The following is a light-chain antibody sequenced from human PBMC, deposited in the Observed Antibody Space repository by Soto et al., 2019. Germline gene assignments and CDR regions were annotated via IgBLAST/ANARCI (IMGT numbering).Light chain of an antibody. CDR3: QQQT. CDR1: QSVSSY. J-gene: IGKJ1*01. Sequence: EIVLTQSPATLSLSPGERATLSCRASQSVSSYLAWYQQKPGQAPRLLIYDASNRATGIPARFSGSGSATDFTLTISSLGPEDFAVYYCQQQTFGQGTKVEIK. V-gene: IGKV3-11*01. CDR2: DAS.